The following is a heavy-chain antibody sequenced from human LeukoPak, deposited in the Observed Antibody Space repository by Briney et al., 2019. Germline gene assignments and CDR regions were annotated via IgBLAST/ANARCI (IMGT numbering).Heavy chain of an antibody. J-gene: IGHJ3*02. CDR1: GYTLTELS. V-gene: IGHV1-24*01. CDR2: FDPEDGET. CDR3: ATLSPSRYCSGGSCYFSAFDI. Sequence: ASVKVSCKVSGYTLTELSMHWVRQAPGKGLEWMGGFDPEDGETIYAQKFQGRVTMTEDTSTDTAYMELSSLRSEDTAVYYCATLSPSRYCSGGSCYFSAFDIWGQGTMVTVSS. D-gene: IGHD2-15*01.